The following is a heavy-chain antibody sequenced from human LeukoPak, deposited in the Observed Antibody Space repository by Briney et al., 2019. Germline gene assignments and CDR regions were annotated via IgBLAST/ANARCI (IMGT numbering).Heavy chain of an antibody. V-gene: IGHV4-34*01. J-gene: IGHJ2*01. CDR2: INHSGST. D-gene: IGHD3-22*01. CDR1: GGSFSGYY. CDR3: ARDQDYYDSSGYWYFDL. Sequence: PSETLSLTCAVYGGSFSGYYWSWIRQPPGKGLEWIGEINHSGSTNYNPSLKSRVTISVDTSKNQFSLKLSSVTAADTAVYYCARDQDYYDSSGYWYFDLWGRGTLVTVSS.